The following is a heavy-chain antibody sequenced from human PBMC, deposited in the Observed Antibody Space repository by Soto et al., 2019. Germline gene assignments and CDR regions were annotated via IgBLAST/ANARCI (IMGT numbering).Heavy chain of an antibody. CDR2: IIPIFGTA. V-gene: IGHV1-69*01. CDR3: AREECSSTSCYVGDNWCDP. CDR1: GGTFSSYA. Sequence: QVQLVQSGAEVKKPGSSVKVSCKASGGTFSSYAISWVRQAPGQGLEWMGGIIPIFGTANYAQKFQGRVTITADESTSTAYMELSSLRSEDTAVYYCAREECSSTSCYVGDNWCDPWGEGTLVTVSS. D-gene: IGHD2-2*01. J-gene: IGHJ5*02.